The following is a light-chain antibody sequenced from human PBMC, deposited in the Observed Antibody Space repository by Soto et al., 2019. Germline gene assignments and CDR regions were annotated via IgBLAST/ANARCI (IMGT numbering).Light chain of an antibody. CDR3: YSYTTSSTWV. V-gene: IGLV2-14*01. CDR1: SSDVGAYNY. CDR2: EVS. Sequence: QSVLTQPASVSGSPGQSITISCAGTSSDVGAYNYVSWYQQHPDKAPTVMIYEVSIRPSGGSDRFSGSKSGNTASLTISGLQAEDEAVYYCYSYTTSSTWVFGGGTKLTVL. J-gene: IGLJ3*02.